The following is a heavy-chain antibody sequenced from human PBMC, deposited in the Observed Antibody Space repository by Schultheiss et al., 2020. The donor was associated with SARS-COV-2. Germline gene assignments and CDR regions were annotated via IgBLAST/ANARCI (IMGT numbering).Heavy chain of an antibody. CDR3: ASNDVVVAGFWFDP. D-gene: IGHD2-15*01. V-gene: IGHV3-21*01. CDR2: ISSSSSYI. Sequence: GESLKISCPASGFTFSSYSMNWVRQAPGKGLEWVSSISSSSSYIYYADSVKGRFTISRDNAKNSLYLQMNSLRAEDTAVYYCASNDVVVAGFWFDPWGQGTLVTVSS. CDR1: GFTFSSYS. J-gene: IGHJ5*02.